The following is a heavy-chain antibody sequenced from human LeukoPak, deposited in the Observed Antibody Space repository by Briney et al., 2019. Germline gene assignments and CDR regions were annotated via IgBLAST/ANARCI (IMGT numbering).Heavy chain of an antibody. CDR1: GFTFSSYA. CDR2: ISGSGGST. D-gene: IGHD6-13*01. CDR3: ARHQRQQLQIDY. J-gene: IGHJ4*02. Sequence: PGGSLRLSCAASGFTFSSYAMSWVRQAPGKGLEWVSAISGSGGSTYYADSVKGRFTISRDNSKNTLYLQMNSLRAEDTAVYYCARHQRQQLQIDYWGQGTLVTVSS. V-gene: IGHV3-23*01.